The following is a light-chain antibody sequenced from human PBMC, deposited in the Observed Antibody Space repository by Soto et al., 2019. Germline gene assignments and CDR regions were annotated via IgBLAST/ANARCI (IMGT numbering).Light chain of an antibody. CDR3: QQYNSYST. J-gene: IGKJ1*01. CDR1: QSISSW. Sequence: DIQMTQSPSTLSASVGDRVTITCRASQSISSWFAWYQQKPGKAPKLLIYDASSLESGVPSRLSGSGSGTEFTLTISSLQPDDFATYYCQQYNSYSTFGQGTKV. V-gene: IGKV1-5*01. CDR2: DAS.